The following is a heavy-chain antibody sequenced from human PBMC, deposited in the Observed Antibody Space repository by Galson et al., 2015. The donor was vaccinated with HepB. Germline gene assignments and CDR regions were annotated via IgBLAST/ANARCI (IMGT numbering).Heavy chain of an antibody. V-gene: IGHV1-18*01. D-gene: IGHD1-14*01. CDR3: ARPSRSGGGIYYYYYMDV. Sequence: SVKVSCKASGYTFTSYGISWVRQAPGQGLEWMGWISAYNGNTNYAQKLQGRVTMTTDTSTSTAYMELRSLRSDDTAVYYCARPSRSGGGIYYYYYMDVWGKGTTVTVSS. CDR1: GYTFTSYG. J-gene: IGHJ6*03. CDR2: ISAYNGNT.